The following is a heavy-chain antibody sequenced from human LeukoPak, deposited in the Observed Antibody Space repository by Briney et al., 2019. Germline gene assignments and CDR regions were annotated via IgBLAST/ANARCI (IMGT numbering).Heavy chain of an antibody. CDR2: IRSKAYGGTT. CDR3: TRYLIQIWRKVFDY. CDR1: GFTFSSYA. V-gene: IGHV3-49*03. Sequence: PGGSLRLSCAASGFTFSSYAMSWFRQAPGKGLEWVGFIRSKAYGGTTEYAASVTGRFTISRDDSKSIAYLQMSSLKTEDTAVYYCTRYLIQIWRKVFDYWGQGTLVSVSS. J-gene: IGHJ4*02. D-gene: IGHD3-16*01.